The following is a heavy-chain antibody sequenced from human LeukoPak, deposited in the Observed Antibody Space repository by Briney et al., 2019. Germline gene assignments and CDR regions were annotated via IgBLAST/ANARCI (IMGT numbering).Heavy chain of an antibody. CDR2: IRSKANNYAT. Sequence: GGSLRLSCAASGFTFSGSDMYWVRQASGKGLEWVGRIRSKANNYATTYAASVKGRFTISRDDSKNMAYLQMNSLRAEDTAVYYCARAGLVPYFDYWGQGTLVTVSS. CDR1: GFTFSGSD. J-gene: IGHJ4*02. CDR3: ARAGLVPYFDY. D-gene: IGHD6-6*01. V-gene: IGHV3-73*01.